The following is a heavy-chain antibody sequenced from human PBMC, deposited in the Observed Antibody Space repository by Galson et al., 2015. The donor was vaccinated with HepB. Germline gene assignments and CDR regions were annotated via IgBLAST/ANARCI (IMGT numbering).Heavy chain of an antibody. Sequence: SLRLSCAASGFPFGSYAMSWVRQAPGKGLEWVSSTGGSGDSTFYADSVKGRFTISRDNSKNALYLQMNSLRAEDTAIYYCAKDFNDFWSGYYHESWGQGTLVTVSS. D-gene: IGHD3-3*01. J-gene: IGHJ5*02. CDR3: AKDFNDFWSGYYHES. CDR1: GFPFGSYA. V-gene: IGHV3-23*01. CDR2: TGGSGDST.